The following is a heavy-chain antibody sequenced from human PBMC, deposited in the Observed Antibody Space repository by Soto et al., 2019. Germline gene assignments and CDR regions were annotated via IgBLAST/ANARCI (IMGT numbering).Heavy chain of an antibody. J-gene: IGHJ6*02. CDR3: AFXLSGSYSPPGGAHGMDV. V-gene: IGHV3-23*01. CDR1: GFTFSCYA. D-gene: IGHD1-26*01. CDR2: ISGSGGST. Sequence: PGGSLRLSCAASGFTFSCYAMTWVRQAPGKGLEWVSIISGSGGSTYYADSVKGRFTISRDDSKNTLFLQMNSLRAEDTAVYYCAFXLSGSYSPPGGAHGMDVWGQGTTVTVSS.